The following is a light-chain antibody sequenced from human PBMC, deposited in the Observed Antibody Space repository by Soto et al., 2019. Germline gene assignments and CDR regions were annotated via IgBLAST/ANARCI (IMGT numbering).Light chain of an antibody. Sequence: IDITRSPGSLCASVGDRVTITCRASQSISSYLNWYQQKPGKAPKLLIYAASSLQSGVPSRFSGSGSGTEFTLTISSLQPDDFATYYCQQYNSYPWTFGQGTKVDIK. CDR2: AAS. CDR1: QSISSY. V-gene: IGKV1-39*01. J-gene: IGKJ1*01. CDR3: QQYNSYPWT.